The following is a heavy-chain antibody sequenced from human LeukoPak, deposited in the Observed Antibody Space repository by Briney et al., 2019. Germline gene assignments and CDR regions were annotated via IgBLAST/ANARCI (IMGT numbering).Heavy chain of an antibody. Sequence: SETLSLTCTVSGYSISSGYYWGWIRQPPGKGLEWIGSIYHSGSTYYNPSLKSRVTISVDTSKNQFSLKLSSVTAADTAVYYCARVGWYGVAGTPIDYWGQGTLVTVSS. CDR1: GYSISSGYY. CDR3: ARVGWYGVAGTPIDY. D-gene: IGHD6-19*01. V-gene: IGHV4-38-2*02. CDR2: IYHSGST. J-gene: IGHJ4*02.